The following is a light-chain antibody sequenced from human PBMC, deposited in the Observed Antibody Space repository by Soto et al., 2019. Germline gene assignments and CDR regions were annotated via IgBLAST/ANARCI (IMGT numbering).Light chain of an antibody. Sequence: DIQMTQSPSSVSASVGDRVTITCRASQGVSTWLAWYQQKPGKAPNLLIYTASSLQSGVPSRFSGSGSGTDFTLTINGLQPEDFATYFCQKYNGAPFTFGPGTRVDVK. J-gene: IGKJ3*01. CDR1: QGVSTW. CDR2: TAS. V-gene: IGKV1-12*01. CDR3: QKYNGAPFT.